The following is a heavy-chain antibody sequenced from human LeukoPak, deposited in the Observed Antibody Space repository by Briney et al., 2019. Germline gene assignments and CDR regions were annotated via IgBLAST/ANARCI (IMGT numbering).Heavy chain of an antibody. Sequence: GASVKVSCKASGYTFTSYGISWGRQAPGQGLEWMGWISAYNGNTNYAQKLQGRVTMTTDTSTSTAYMELRSLRSDDTAVYYCARERIAAAAWYFDLWGRGTLVTVSS. D-gene: IGHD6-13*01. CDR3: ARERIAAAAWYFDL. J-gene: IGHJ2*01. CDR1: GYTFTSYG. CDR2: ISAYNGNT. V-gene: IGHV1-18*01.